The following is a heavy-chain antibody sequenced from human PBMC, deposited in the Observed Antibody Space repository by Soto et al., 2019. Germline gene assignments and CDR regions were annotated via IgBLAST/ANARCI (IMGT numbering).Heavy chain of an antibody. Sequence: EVQLVESGGGLVQPGGSLRLSCAASGFTFSRYWMQWVRQAPGKVLVWVSRINSDGSSTSYADSVKGRFTISRENAKHTLYLQMNSLRAADTAVYYCARAGVGIQLWKDVGDYLGQGTLVPVSS. D-gene: IGHD5-18*01. CDR1: GFTFSRYW. CDR3: ARAGVGIQLWKDVGDY. V-gene: IGHV3-74*01. CDR2: INSDGSST. J-gene: IGHJ4*02.